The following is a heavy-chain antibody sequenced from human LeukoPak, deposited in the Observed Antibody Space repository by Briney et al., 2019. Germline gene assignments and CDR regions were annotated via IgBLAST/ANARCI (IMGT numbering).Heavy chain of an antibody. CDR1: GGSISNYY. D-gene: IGHD2-2*01. Sequence: SETLSLTCTVSGGSISNYYWNWIRQPPGKGLEWIGYIYYTGNTNYNPSLKSRVTISLDTSKKQFSLKLTSVTAADTAIYYCATEYCASSSCRFDSWGQGTLVTVSS. CDR2: IYYTGNT. CDR3: ATEYCASSSCRFDS. V-gene: IGHV4-59*01. J-gene: IGHJ4*02.